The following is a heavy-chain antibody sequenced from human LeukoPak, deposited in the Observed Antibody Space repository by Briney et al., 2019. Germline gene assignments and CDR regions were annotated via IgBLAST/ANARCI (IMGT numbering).Heavy chain of an antibody. D-gene: IGHD1-1*01. Sequence: GGSLRLSCAASGFTFSRYAMSWVRQAPGKGLEWVSSISGTGGSTYYADSVKGRFTISRDKSNNTLFLQMNSLRAEDTAVYYCAKVRTGHYFDYWGQGTLVTVSS. J-gene: IGHJ4*02. CDR2: ISGTGGST. CDR3: AKVRTGHYFDY. CDR1: GFTFSRYA. V-gene: IGHV3-23*01.